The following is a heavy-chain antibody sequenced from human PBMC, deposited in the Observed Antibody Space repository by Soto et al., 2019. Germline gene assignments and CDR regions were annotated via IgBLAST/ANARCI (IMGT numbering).Heavy chain of an antibody. CDR1: GFTFSSYA. Sequence: QVQLVESGGGVVQPGRSLRLSCAASGFTFSSYAMHRVRQAPGKGLEWVAVISYDGSNKYYADSVKGRFTISRDNSKNTLYLQMNSLRAEDTAVYYCARDYLGSSWPEGFDPWGQGTLVTVSS. CDR3: ARDYLGSSWPEGFDP. CDR2: ISYDGSNK. J-gene: IGHJ5*02. D-gene: IGHD6-13*01. V-gene: IGHV3-30-3*01.